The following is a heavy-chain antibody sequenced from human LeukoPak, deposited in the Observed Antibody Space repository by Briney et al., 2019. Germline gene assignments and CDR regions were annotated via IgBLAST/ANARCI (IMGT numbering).Heavy chain of an antibody. CDR3: ATLSMTNIDY. V-gene: IGHV1-69-2*01. CDR2: VDPEDGET. J-gene: IGHJ4*02. Sequence: ASVKVSCKVSGYTYTDYYMHWVQQAPGKGLEWMGLVDPEDGETIYAEKFQGRVTITADTSTDTAYMELSSLRSEDTAVYYCATLSMTNIDYWGQGTLVTVSS. CDR1: GYTYTDYY.